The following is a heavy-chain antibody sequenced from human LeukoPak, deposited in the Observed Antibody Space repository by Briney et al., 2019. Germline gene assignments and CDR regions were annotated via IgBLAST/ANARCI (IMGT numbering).Heavy chain of an antibody. CDR3: AKGGYGDYVFDY. CDR2: ISYDGRNK. Sequence: GGSLRLSCAASGFTFSSYGMHWVRQAPGKGLEWVAVISYDGRNKYYADSVKGRFTISRDNSKNTLYLQMNSLRPEDTAVYFCAKGGYGDYVFDYWGQGTLVTVSS. D-gene: IGHD4-17*01. CDR1: GFTFSSYG. V-gene: IGHV3-30*18. J-gene: IGHJ4*02.